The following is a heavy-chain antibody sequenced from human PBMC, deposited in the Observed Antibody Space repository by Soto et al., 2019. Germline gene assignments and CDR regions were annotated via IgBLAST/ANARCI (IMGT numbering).Heavy chain of an antibody. D-gene: IGHD1-26*01. V-gene: IGHV1-18*01. J-gene: IGHJ4*02. CDR2: ISAYNGNT. Sequence: QVQLVQSGAEVKKPGASVKVSCKASGYTFTSYGISWVRQAPGQGLGWMGWISAYNGNTKYAQKLQGRVTMTTDTATSTAYMELRSLRSGATAVYYCARDAAVGLFDYWGQGTLVTVSS. CDR3: ARDAAVGLFDY. CDR1: GYTFTSYG.